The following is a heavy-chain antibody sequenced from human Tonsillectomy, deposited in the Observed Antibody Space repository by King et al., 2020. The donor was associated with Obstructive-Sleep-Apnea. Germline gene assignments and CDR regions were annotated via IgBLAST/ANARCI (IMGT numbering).Heavy chain of an antibody. CDR2: IKEDGSEE. CDR3: AGTGTIGVAGSLDY. D-gene: IGHD6-13*01. CDR1: GFTFSNYW. J-gene: IGHJ4*02. Sequence: VQLVESGGGLVQPGGSLRLSCAASGFTFSNYWMSWVRQAPGKGLEWVATIKEDGSEEHYVDSVKGRFTISGDNAKNSLYLQMNSLRAEDTAMFYCAGTGTIGVAGSLDYWGQGILVTVSS. V-gene: IGHV3-7*03.